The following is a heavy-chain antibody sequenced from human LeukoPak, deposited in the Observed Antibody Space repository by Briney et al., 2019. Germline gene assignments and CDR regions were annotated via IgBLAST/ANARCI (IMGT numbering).Heavy chain of an antibody. CDR3: VTFRQTNNWFDP. D-gene: IGHD3-16*01. CDR1: GYTFTSYG. CDR2: IIPILGIA. Sequence: GASVKVSCKASGYTFTSYGISWVRQAPGQGLEWMGRIIPILGIANYAQKFQGRVTITADKSTSTAYMELSSLRSEDTAVYYCVTFRQTNNWFDPWGQGTLVTVSS. V-gene: IGHV1-69*04. J-gene: IGHJ5*02.